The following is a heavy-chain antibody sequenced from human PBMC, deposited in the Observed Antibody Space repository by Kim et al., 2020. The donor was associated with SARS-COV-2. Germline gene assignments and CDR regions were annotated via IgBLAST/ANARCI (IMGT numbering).Heavy chain of an antibody. CDR3: ARDLGITIFGRDYYGMDV. CDR1: GYTFTSYY. D-gene: IGHD3-3*01. J-gene: IGHJ6*02. Sequence: ASVKVSCKASGYTFTSYYMHWVRQAPGQGLEWMGIINPSGGSTSYAQKFQGRVTMTRDTSTSTVYMELSSLRSEDTAVYYCARDLGITIFGRDYYGMDVWGQGTTVTVSS. V-gene: IGHV1-46*01. CDR2: INPSGGST.